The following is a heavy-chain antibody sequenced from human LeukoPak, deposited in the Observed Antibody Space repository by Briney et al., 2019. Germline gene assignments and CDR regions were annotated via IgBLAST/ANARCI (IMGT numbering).Heavy chain of an antibody. CDR3: ARSRHSYDSSGFPHY. J-gene: IGHJ4*02. D-gene: IGHD3-22*01. CDR1: GFTLSSYW. CDR2: INWNGGSR. V-gene: IGHV3-20*04. Sequence: GGSLRLSCAASGFTLSSYWMSWVRQAPGKGLEWVSGINWNGGSRGYADSVKGRFTISRDNAKNSLYLQMNSLRAEDTALYYCARSRHSYDSSGFPHYWGQGTLVTVSS.